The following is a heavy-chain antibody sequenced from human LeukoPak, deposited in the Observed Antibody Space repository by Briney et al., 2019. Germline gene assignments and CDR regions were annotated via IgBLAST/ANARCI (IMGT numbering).Heavy chain of an antibody. J-gene: IGHJ3*02. V-gene: IGHV3-21*01. CDR3: ARGGRSSYNYWESAFDI. D-gene: IGHD5-24*01. CDR1: GFTFSTYS. Sequence: PGGSLRLSCAASGFTFSTYSMNWVRQAPGKGLEWVSSISGTSSYIYYADSVKGRFTISRDNAQKSLYLQMNSLRAEDTAVYYCARGGRSSYNYWESAFDIWGQGTMVTVSS. CDR2: ISGTSSYI.